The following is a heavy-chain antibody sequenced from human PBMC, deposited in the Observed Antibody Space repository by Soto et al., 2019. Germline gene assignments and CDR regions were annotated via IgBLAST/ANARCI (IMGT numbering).Heavy chain of an antibody. J-gene: IGHJ4*02. CDR2: IYPGDSDT. D-gene: IGHD1-1*01. CDR3: ARTLGANWFDY. Sequence: PGESLKISCKGSGYNFNRYWIGWVRQMPGKGLEWMGVIYPGDSDTRYSPSLQGQVTISADKSISTAYLQWSSLKASDTAMYYCARTLGANWFDYWGQGTLVTVSS. V-gene: IGHV5-51*01. CDR1: GYNFNRYW.